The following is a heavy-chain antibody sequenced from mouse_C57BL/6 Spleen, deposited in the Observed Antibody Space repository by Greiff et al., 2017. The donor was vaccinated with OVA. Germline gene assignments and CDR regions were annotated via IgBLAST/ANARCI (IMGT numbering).Heavy chain of an antibody. D-gene: IGHD2-1*01. CDR3: ATTEGDY. V-gene: IGHV1-82*01. J-gene: IGHJ4*01. CDR1: GYAFSSSW. Sequence: QVQLQQSGPELVKPGASVKISCKASGYAFSSSWMNWVKQRPGKGLEWIGRIYPGDGDTNYNGKFKGKATLTADKSSSTAYMQLSSLTSEDSAVYFCATTEGDYWGQGTSVTVSS. CDR2: IYPGDGDT.